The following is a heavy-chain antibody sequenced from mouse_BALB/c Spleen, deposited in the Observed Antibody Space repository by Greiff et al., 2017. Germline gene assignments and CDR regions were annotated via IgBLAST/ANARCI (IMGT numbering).Heavy chain of an antibody. CDR2: ISSGSSTI. J-gene: IGHJ2*01. V-gene: IGHV5-17*02. CDR3: AREFLHLDY. Sequence: DVMLVESGGGLVQPGGSRKLSCAASGFTFSSFGMHWVRQAPEKGLEWVAYISSGSSTIYYADTVKGRFTISRDNPKNTLFLQMTSLRSEDTAMYYCAREFLHLDYWGQGTTLTVSS. CDR1: GFTFSSFG.